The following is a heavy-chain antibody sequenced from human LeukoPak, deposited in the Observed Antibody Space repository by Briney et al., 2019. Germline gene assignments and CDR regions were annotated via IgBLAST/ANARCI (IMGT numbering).Heavy chain of an antibody. Sequence: SQTLSLTCTVSGGSVSSDNSYWNWIRQPAGKGLEWIGRTYADGSSTYNPSLKSRVTISVDTSKNQFSLRLTSMTAADTAVYYCARGYYYRRWGQGTLVTVSS. D-gene: IGHD3-10*01. V-gene: IGHV4-61*02. CDR1: GGSVSSDNSY. CDR3: ARGYYYRR. CDR2: TYADGSS. J-gene: IGHJ4*02.